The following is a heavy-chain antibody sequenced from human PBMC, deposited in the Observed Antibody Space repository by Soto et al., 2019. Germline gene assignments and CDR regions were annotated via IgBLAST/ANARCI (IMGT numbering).Heavy chain of an antibody. D-gene: IGHD3-10*01. V-gene: IGHV4-39*01. Sequence: SETLSLTCTVSGGSISSSSYYWGWIRQPPGKGLEWIGSIYYSGSTYYNPSLKSRVTISVDTSKNQFSLKLSSVTAADTAVYYCAGLWFGELLLIDYWGQGTLVTVSS. CDR3: AGLWFGELLLIDY. CDR2: IYYSGST. J-gene: IGHJ4*02. CDR1: GGSISSSSYY.